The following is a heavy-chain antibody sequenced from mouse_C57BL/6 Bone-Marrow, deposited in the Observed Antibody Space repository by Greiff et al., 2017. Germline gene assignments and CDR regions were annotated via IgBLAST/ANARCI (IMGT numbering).Heavy chain of an antibody. J-gene: IGHJ4*01. V-gene: IGHV1-82*01. Sequence: QVQLKQSGPELVKPGASVKISCKASGYAFSSSWMNWVKQRPGKGLEWIGRIYPGDGDTNYNGKFKGKATLTADKSSSTAYMQLSSLTSEDSAVYFCARSDYLYAMDYWGQGTSVTVSS. D-gene: IGHD2-13*01. CDR1: GYAFSSSW. CDR2: IYPGDGDT. CDR3: ARSDYLYAMDY.